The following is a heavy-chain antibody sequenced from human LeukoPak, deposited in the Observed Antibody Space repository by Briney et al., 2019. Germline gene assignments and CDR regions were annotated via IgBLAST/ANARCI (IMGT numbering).Heavy chain of an antibody. D-gene: IGHD7-27*01. CDR3: ARTSPGVPLDF. V-gene: IGHV4-39*07. Sequence: SETLSLTCTVSGGSISSSSYYWGWIRQPPGKGLEWIGSIYYSGSTYYNPSLKSRVTISVDTSKNQFSLKLSSVTAADTAVYYCARTSPGVPLDFWGQGTLVTVTS. CDR1: GGSISSSSYY. J-gene: IGHJ4*02. CDR2: IYYSGST.